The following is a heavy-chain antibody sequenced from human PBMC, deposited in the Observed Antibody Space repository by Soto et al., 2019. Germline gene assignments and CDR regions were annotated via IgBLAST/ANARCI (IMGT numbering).Heavy chain of an antibody. V-gene: IGHV4-59*12. CDR2: IYYSGST. D-gene: IGHD2-2*01. Sequence: PSETLSLTCTVSGGSISSYYWSWIRQPPGKGLEWIGYIYYSGSTNYNPSLKSRVTISVDRSKNQFSLKLSSVTAADTAVYYCARGTSSTSLTLFDPWGQGTLVTVSS. CDR3: ARGTSSTSLTLFDP. CDR1: GGSISSYY. J-gene: IGHJ5*02.